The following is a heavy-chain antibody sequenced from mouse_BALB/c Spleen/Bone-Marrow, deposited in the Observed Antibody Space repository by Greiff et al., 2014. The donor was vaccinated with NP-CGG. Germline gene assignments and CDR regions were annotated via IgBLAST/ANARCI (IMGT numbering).Heavy chain of an antibody. CDR1: GYTFTSYF. CDR3: TRSGPGFAY. Sequence: VQLQQSGAELVKPGASVKLSCKASGYTFTSYFLYWVKQGPGQGLEWIGEINPSSGGTSFNEKFKSKATLTIDKSSSTVYMQLSSLTSEDSAVYYCTRSGPGFAYWGQGTLVTVSA. CDR2: INPSSGGT. J-gene: IGHJ3*01. V-gene: IGHV1S81*02.